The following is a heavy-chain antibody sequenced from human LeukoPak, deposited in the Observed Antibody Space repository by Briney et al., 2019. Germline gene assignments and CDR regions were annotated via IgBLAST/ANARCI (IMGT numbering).Heavy chain of an antibody. V-gene: IGHV4-34*01. Sequence: SETLSLTCAVYGGSFSGYYWSWIRQPPGKGLEWIGEINHSGSTNYNPSLKSRVTISVDTSKNQFSLRLSTVTAADTAVYYCARGPRLYYYDSSGYYSDYWGQGTLVTVSS. CDR2: INHSGST. CDR3: ARGPRLYYYDSSGYYSDY. D-gene: IGHD3-22*01. CDR1: GGSFSGYY. J-gene: IGHJ4*02.